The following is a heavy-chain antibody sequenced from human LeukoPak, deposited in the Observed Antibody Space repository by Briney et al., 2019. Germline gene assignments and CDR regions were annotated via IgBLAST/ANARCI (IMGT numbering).Heavy chain of an antibody. V-gene: IGHV1-69*13. CDR3: ARHYYDSSGYYYARLGFDY. CDR1: GGTFSSYA. J-gene: IGHJ4*02. CDR2: IIPIFGTA. D-gene: IGHD3-22*01. Sequence: SVKVSCKASGGTFSSYATSWVRQAPGQGLEWMGGIIPIFGTANYAQKFQGRVTITADESTSTAYMELSSLRSEDTAVYYCARHYYDSSGYYYARLGFDYWGQGTPVTVSS.